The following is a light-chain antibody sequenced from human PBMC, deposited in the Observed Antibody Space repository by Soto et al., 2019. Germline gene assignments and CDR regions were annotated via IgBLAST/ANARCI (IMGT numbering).Light chain of an antibody. V-gene: IGKV3-11*01. CDR3: QQRSNWPPIT. CDR2: DAS. J-gene: IGKJ5*01. Sequence: ESFLTQSPSNLSSSPGEIATLSCTVSQSVSSYLAWYQQKPGQAPRLLIYDASNRATGIPARFSGSGSGTDFTLTISSLEPEDFAVYYCQQRSNWPPITFGQGTRLEIK. CDR1: QSVSSY.